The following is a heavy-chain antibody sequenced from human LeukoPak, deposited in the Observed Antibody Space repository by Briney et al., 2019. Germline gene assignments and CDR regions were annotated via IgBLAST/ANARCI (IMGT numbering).Heavy chain of an antibody. CDR3: ASHRGDYATGYFDY. Sequence: GGSLRLFCAASGLTFKNYGMHWVRQAPGKGLEWVAIISYDGTNKYYADSVKGRFTISKDNSHNTLYLQMNSLRAEDTAVYYCASHRGDYATGYFDYWGQGTLVTVSS. D-gene: IGHD1-1*01. J-gene: IGHJ4*02. CDR2: ISYDGTNK. CDR1: GLTFKNYG. V-gene: IGHV3-30*03.